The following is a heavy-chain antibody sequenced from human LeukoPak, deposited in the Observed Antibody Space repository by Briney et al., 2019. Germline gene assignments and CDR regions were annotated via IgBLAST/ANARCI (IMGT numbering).Heavy chain of an antibody. D-gene: IGHD1/OR15-1a*01. Sequence: GGSLRLSCAASGFTFENYGMHWVCQAPGKGLEWVAFIRYDGSYEDYADSVKGRFTISRVNSKNTLYLQLNSLRGEDTAVYYCAKGREHTDYWGQGTLVTVSS. V-gene: IGHV3-30*02. J-gene: IGHJ4*02. CDR2: IRYDGSYE. CDR3: AKGREHTDY. CDR1: GFTFENYG.